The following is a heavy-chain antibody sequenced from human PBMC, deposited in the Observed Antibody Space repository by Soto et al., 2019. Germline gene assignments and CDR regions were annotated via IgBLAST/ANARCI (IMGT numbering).Heavy chain of an antibody. J-gene: IGHJ6*02. V-gene: IGHV3-30*18. CDR2: ISYDGSNK. Sequence: GGSLRLSCAASGFTFSSYGMHWVRQAPGKGLEWVAVISYDGSNKYYADSVKGRFTISRDNSKNTLYLQMNSLRAEDTAVYYCAKDHQEWLLFTRPSYYYYGMGVWGQGTTVTVSS. D-gene: IGHD3-3*01. CDR3: AKDHQEWLLFTRPSYYYYGMGV. CDR1: GFTFSSYG.